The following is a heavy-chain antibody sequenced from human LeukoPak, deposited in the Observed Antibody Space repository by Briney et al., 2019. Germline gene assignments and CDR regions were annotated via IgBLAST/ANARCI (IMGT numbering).Heavy chain of an antibody. CDR1: GGSISYYY. CDR3: ARRIRITMIVVVIHNYFDY. CDR2: VYYSGST. D-gene: IGHD3-22*01. V-gene: IGHV4-59*12. J-gene: IGHJ4*02. Sequence: SETLSLTCTVSGGSISYYYWSWIRQPPGKGLQWIGYVYYSGSTNYNPSLKSRVTISVDTSKNQFSLKLSSVTAADTAVYYCARRIRITMIVVVIHNYFDYWGQGTLVTVSS.